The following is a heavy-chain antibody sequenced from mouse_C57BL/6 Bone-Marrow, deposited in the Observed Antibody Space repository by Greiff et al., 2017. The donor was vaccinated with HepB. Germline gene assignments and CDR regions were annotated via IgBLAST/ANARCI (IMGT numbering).Heavy chain of an antibody. Sequence: EVQLQESGGGLVQPGGSLKLSCAASGFTFSDYYMYWVRQTPEKRLEWVAYISNGGGSTYYPDTVKGRFTIARDNAKNTLYLQMSRLKSEDTAMYYCARQYGYPFAYWGQGTLVTVSA. CDR3: ARQYGYPFAY. D-gene: IGHD2-2*01. CDR2: ISNGGGST. CDR1: GFTFSDYY. J-gene: IGHJ3*01. V-gene: IGHV5-12*01.